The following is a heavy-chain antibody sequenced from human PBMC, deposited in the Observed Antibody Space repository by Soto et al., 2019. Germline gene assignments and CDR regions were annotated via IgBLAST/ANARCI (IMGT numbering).Heavy chain of an antibody. CDR3: ARLNAEGIAVAGTFDP. Sequence: PSETLSLTCTVSGGSISSYYWSWIRQPPGKGLEWIGYIYYSGSTNYNPSLKSRVTISVDTSKNQFSLKLSSVTAADTAVYYCARLNAEGIAVAGTFDPWGQGTLVTVSS. V-gene: IGHV4-59*08. CDR1: GGSISSYY. D-gene: IGHD6-19*01. J-gene: IGHJ5*02. CDR2: IYYSGST.